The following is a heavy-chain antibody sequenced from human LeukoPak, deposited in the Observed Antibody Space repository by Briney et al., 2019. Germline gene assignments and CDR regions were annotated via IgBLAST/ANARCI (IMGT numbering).Heavy chain of an antibody. D-gene: IGHD3-9*01. CDR2: IYSGGST. Sequence: GGSLRLSCAASGFTVSSNYMSWVRQAPGKGLEWVSVIYSGGSTYYADSVKGRFTISRDNSKNTLYLQMNSLKSEDTAVYYCSTSNPFRLKGIDYWGQGTLVTVSS. J-gene: IGHJ4*02. CDR3: STSNPFRLKGIDY. V-gene: IGHV3-66*01. CDR1: GFTVSSNY.